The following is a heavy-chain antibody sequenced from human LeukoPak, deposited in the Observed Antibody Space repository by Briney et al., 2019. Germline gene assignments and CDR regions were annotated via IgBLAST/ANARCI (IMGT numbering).Heavy chain of an antibody. Sequence: ASVKVSCKASGYTFTSYAMHWVRQAPGQRLEWMGWINAGNGNTKYSQKFQGRVTITRDTSTSTAYMELSSLRSEDTAVYYCARDFPSSGWSTGNNWFDPWGQGTLVTVSS. CDR2: INAGNGNT. CDR1: GYTFTSYA. J-gene: IGHJ5*02. CDR3: ARDFPSSGWSTGNNWFDP. D-gene: IGHD6-19*01. V-gene: IGHV1-3*01.